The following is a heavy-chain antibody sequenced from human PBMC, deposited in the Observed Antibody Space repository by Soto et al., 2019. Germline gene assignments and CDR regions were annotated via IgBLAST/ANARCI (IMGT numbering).Heavy chain of an antibody. CDR3: ARSLGLGYYYYMDV. D-gene: IGHD3-16*01. CDR2: ISAYNGNT. Sequence: ASVKVSCKASGYTFTSYGISWVRQAPGQRLEWMGWISAYNGNTNYSQKLQGRVTITTDTSASTAYMELSSLRSEDTAVYYCARSLGLGYYYYMDVWGKGTTVTVSS. CDR1: GYTFTSYG. V-gene: IGHV1-18*01. J-gene: IGHJ6*03.